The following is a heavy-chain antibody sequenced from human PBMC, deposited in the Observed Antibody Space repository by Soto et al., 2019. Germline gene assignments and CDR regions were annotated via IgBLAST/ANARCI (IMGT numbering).Heavy chain of an antibody. D-gene: IGHD5-18*01. V-gene: IGHV1-69*06. J-gene: IGHJ4*02. CDR2: IIPIFATA. CDR1: GGTFSSYA. Sequence: QVQLVQSGAAVKKPGSSVKDSCKASGGTFSSYAISWVRQAPGQGLEWMGGIIPIFATANYAQKFQGRVTITADKSTSTAYMELSSLRSEDTAVDYCATLGGTAMVKIDDWGQGTLVTVSS. CDR3: ATLGGTAMVKIDD.